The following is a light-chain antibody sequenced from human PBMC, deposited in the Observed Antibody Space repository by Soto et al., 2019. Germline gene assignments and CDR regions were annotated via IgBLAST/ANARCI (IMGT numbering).Light chain of an antibody. J-gene: IGLJ2*01. CDR1: SSDVGGYNY. Sequence: QSVLTQPASVSGSPGQSITISCTGTSSDVGGYNYVSWYQQHPGKAPKLMIYDVSNRQSGVSNRFSGAKSGNTASLTISGLQAEDEADYYCSSYTSSSTLVVFGGGTKLTVL. V-gene: IGLV2-14*01. CDR3: SSYTSSSTLVV. CDR2: DVS.